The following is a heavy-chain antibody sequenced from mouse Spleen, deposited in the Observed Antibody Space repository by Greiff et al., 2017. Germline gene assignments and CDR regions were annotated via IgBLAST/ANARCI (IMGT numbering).Heavy chain of an antibody. Sequence: EVKLVESGPGLVKPSQSLSLTCTVTGYSITSDYAWNWIRQFPGNKLEWMGYISYSGSTSYNPSLKSRISITRDTSKNQFFLQLNSVTTEDTATYYCARGGYYDYDVDYWGQGTTLTVSS. CDR3: ARGGYYDYDVDY. CDR2: ISYSGST. D-gene: IGHD2-4*01. V-gene: IGHV3-2*02. CDR1: GYSITSDYA. J-gene: IGHJ2*01.